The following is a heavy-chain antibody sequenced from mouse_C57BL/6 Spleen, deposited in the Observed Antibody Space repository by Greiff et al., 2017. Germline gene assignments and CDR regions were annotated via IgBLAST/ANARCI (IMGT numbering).Heavy chain of an antibody. CDR3: ARPYYSNHYYAMDY. D-gene: IGHD2-5*01. V-gene: IGHV5-17*01. J-gene: IGHJ4*01. Sequence: EVHLVESGGGLVKPGGSLKLSCAASGFTFSDYGMHWVRQAPEKGLEWVAYISSGSSTIYYADTVKGRFTISRDNAKNTLFLQMTRLRSEDTAMYYCARPYYSNHYYAMDYWGQGTSVTVSS. CDR1: GFTFSDYG. CDR2: ISSGSSTI.